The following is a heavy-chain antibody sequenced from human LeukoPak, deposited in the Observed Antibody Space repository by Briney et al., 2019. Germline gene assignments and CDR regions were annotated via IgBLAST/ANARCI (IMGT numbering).Heavy chain of an antibody. CDR3: ARDPGVVALHYLDY. J-gene: IGHJ4*02. CDR2: IGGRSTST. D-gene: IGHD3-3*01. V-gene: IGHV3-23*01. Sequence: PGGSLRLSCAASGFTFSSHAMAWVRQAPGTGLEWVSSIGGRSTSTYADSVKGRFTISRDNSKNTVYLQMNNLRAGDTAVYYCARDPGVVALHYLDYWGQGTLVTVSA. CDR1: GFTFSSHA.